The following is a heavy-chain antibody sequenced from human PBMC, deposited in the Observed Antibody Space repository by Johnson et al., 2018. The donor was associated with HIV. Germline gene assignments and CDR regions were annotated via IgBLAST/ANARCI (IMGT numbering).Heavy chain of an antibody. CDR2: IKSESDGGAT. CDR1: GFTFSNYW. CDR3: ARVKGATNALDI. J-gene: IGHJ3*02. V-gene: IGHV3-15*07. D-gene: IGHD1-26*01. Sequence: MQLVESGGGLVQPGGSLRLSCVVSGFTFSNYWMEWVRQAPGEGLVWVSRIKSESDGGATDYSVPVRGRFTVSRDDSKNTLYLQMNSLKTEDTSLYYCARVKGATNALDIWGPGTLVTVSS.